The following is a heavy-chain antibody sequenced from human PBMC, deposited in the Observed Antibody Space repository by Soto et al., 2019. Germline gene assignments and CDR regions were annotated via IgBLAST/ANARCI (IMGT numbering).Heavy chain of an antibody. D-gene: IGHD3-22*01. CDR1: GGSISSGGYS. V-gene: IGHV4-30-2*01. CDR2: IYHSGST. CDR3: ARGPFYETYWYFDL. J-gene: IGHJ2*01. Sequence: QLQLQESGSGLVKPSQTLSLTCAVSGGSISSGGYSWSWIRQPPGKGLEWIGYIYHSGSTYYNPSLQRRVTISVDRSKNQFSLNLSSVTAADTAVYYCARGPFYETYWYFDLWGRGTLVTVSS.